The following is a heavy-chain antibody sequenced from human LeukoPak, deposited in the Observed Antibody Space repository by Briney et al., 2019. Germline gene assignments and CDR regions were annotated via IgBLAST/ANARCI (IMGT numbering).Heavy chain of an antibody. V-gene: IGHV3-7*01. CDR1: GFTFSSYW. Sequence: GGSLRLSCAASGFTFSSYWMSWVRQAPGKGLEWVANVKQDGSEKYYVDSVKCRFTISRDNAKNSLYLQMNSLRAEDTAVYYCARDFRITYYYGSGSYYLDYWGQGTLVTVSS. CDR3: ARDFRITYYYGSGSYYLDY. D-gene: IGHD3-10*01. J-gene: IGHJ4*02. CDR2: VKQDGSEK.